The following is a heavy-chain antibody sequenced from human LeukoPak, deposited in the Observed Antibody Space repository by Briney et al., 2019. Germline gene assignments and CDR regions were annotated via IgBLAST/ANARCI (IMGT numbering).Heavy chain of an antibody. CDR2: INHSGST. V-gene: IGHV4-34*01. CDR1: GGSFSGYY. CDR3: ARGGVRGVDYFDY. Sequence: SETLSLTCAVYGGSFSGYYWSWIRQPPGKGLEWIGEINHSGSTNYNPSLKSRVTISVDTSKNQLSLKLSSVTAADTAVYYCARGGVRGVDYFDYWGQGTLVTVSS. D-gene: IGHD3-10*01. J-gene: IGHJ4*02.